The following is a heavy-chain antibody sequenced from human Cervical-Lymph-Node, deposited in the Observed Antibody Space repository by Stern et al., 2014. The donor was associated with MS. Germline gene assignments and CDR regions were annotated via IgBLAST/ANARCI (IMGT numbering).Heavy chain of an antibody. Sequence: VQLVESGGALVKPGRSLRLSCETSGFTFTDFYMTWIRQAPGKRLEYISYIGSSGTYTNYAPSVKGRFTVSRDKAKSSLYLQMNSLRVEDTAVYYCVRGAGPNYYYYGMDVWGPGTTVTVSS. CDR3: VRGAGPNYYYYGMDV. V-gene: IGHV3-11*06. J-gene: IGHJ6*01. CDR2: IGSSGTYT. CDR1: GFTFTDFY. D-gene: IGHD1-14*01.